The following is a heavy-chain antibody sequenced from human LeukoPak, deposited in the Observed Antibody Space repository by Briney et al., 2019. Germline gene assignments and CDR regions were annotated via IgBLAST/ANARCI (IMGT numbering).Heavy chain of an antibody. CDR1: GYTFTSYG. V-gene: IGHV1-18*01. CDR2: ISAYNANT. J-gene: IGHJ1*01. D-gene: IGHD6-13*01. CDR3: ARGGSSLTRVGYFQH. Sequence: SVKISSMASGYTFTSYGISWVRPASGQGPEWMGWISAYNANTNYAQKLQGRVTMSTDTSTSTAYMELRSLRSDDTAVYYCARGGSSLTRVGYFQHWGQGTLVTVSS.